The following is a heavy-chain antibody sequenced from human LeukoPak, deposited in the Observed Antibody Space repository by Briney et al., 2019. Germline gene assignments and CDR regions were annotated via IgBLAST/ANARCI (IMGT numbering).Heavy chain of an antibody. V-gene: IGHV4-39*02. CDR2: IYYSGST. CDR1: GGSISSSSYY. D-gene: IGHD3-10*01. J-gene: IGHJ6*03. CDR3: ARDVGDFKPASYMVRGVIIYPSGYYYMDV. Sequence: SETLSLTCTVSGGSISSSSYYWGWIRQPPGKGLEWIGSIYYSGSTYYNPSLKSRVTISVDTSKNQFSLKLSSVTAADTAVYYCARDVGDFKPASYMVRGVIIYPSGYYYMDVWGKGTTVTVSS.